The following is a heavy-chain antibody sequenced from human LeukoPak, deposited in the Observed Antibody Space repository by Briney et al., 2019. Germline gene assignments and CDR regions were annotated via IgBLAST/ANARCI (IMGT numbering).Heavy chain of an antibody. J-gene: IGHJ4*02. CDR1: GFTFSSYG. CDR3: AKELYQPWAYYFDY. CDR2: ISGSGGST. V-gene: IGHV3-23*01. Sequence: GGTLRLSCAASGFTFSSYGMSWVRQAPGKGLEWVSAISGSGGSTYYADSVKGRFTISRDNSKNTLYLQMNSLRAEDTAVYYCAKELYQPWAYYFDYWGQGTLVTVSA. D-gene: IGHD2-2*01.